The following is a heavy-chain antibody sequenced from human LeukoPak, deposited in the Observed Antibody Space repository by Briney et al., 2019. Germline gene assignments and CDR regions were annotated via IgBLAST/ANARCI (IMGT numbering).Heavy chain of an antibody. V-gene: IGHV4-39*07. Sequence: SETLSLTCTVSGDSISSRSYYWGWIRQPPGKGLEWIGEIYHSGSTNYNPSLKSRVTISVDKSKNQFSLKLSSVTAADTAVYYCAKEDYYDRFMDGMDVWGQGTTVTVSS. CDR1: GDSISSRSYY. D-gene: IGHD3-22*01. CDR3: AKEDYYDRFMDGMDV. CDR2: IYHSGST. J-gene: IGHJ6*02.